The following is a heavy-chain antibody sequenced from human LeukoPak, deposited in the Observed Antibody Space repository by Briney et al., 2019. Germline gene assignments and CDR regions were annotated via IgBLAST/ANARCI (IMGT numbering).Heavy chain of an antibody. V-gene: IGHV3-33*01. J-gene: IGHJ4*02. Sequence: PGGSLRLSRVASGFTFSNYGMHWVRQAPGQGLEWVAVIYYDGSNKYYADSVKGRFTISRDNSKNTVYLQMNSLTAEDTAVYSCARGSSSSGYYYFDYWGQGTLVTVSS. CDR1: GFTFSNYG. CDR3: ARGSSSSGYYYFDY. CDR2: IYYDGSNK. D-gene: IGHD6-25*01.